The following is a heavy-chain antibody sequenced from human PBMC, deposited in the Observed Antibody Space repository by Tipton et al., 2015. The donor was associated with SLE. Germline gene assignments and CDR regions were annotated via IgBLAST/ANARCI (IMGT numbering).Heavy chain of an antibody. D-gene: IGHD6-19*01. CDR2: ISYDGSNK. Sequence: SLRLSCAASGFTFSSYAMHWVRQAPGKGLEWVAVISYDGSNKYYADSVKGRFTISRDNSKNTLYLQMNSLRAEDTAVYYCASIAVAPHGDYYYGMDVWGQGTTVTVSS. J-gene: IGHJ6*02. V-gene: IGHV3-30-3*01. CDR1: GFTFSSYA. CDR3: ASIAVAPHGDYYYGMDV.